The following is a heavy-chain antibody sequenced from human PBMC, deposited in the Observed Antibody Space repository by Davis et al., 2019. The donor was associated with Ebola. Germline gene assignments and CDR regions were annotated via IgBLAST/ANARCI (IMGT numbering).Heavy chain of an antibody. CDR1: GFTFSSYW. V-gene: IGHV3-74*01. CDR2: INSDGSST. J-gene: IGHJ6*02. D-gene: IGHD4-17*01. CDR3: ARVDGDYYYGMDV. Sequence: PGGSLRLSCAASGFTFSSYWMHWVRQAPGKGLVWVSRINSDGSSTSYADSVKGRFTISRDNSKNTLYLQMNSLRAEDTAVYYCARVDGDYYYGMDVWGQGTTVTVSS.